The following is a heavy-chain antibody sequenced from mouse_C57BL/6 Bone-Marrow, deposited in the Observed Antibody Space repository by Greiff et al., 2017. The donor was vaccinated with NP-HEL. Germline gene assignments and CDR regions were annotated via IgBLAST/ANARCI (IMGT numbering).Heavy chain of an antibody. D-gene: IGHD2-4*01. CDR1: GFTFSDYY. J-gene: IGHJ3*01. V-gene: IGHV5-12*01. CDR2: ISNGGGST. Sequence: EVKLVESGGGLVQPGGSLKLSCAASGFTFSDYYMYWVRQTPEKRLEWVAYISNGGGSTYYPDTAKGRFTISRDNAKNTLYLQMSRLKSEDTAMYYCARQGYYDYDWGQGTLVTVSA. CDR3: ARQGYYDYD.